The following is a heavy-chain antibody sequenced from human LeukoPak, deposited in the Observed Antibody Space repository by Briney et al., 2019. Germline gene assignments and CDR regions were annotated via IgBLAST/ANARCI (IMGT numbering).Heavy chain of an antibody. Sequence: SETLSLTCTVSGGSINNYYWSWIRQSAGKGLEWIGRIYSSGTTNYNPSLKSRVTMSVDTSKNQFSLKLSSVTAADTAVYYCARDGYHFDSSGFYSLDYWGQGTLVTVSS. D-gene: IGHD3-22*01. CDR2: IYSSGTT. J-gene: IGHJ4*02. CDR1: GGSINNYY. V-gene: IGHV4-4*07. CDR3: ARDGYHFDSSGFYSLDY.